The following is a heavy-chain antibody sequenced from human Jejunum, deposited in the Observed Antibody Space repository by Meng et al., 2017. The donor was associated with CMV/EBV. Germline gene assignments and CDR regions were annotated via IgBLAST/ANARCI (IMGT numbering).Heavy chain of an antibody. J-gene: IGHJ5*02. D-gene: IGHD6-19*01. CDR1: GSVSSASYY. CDR2: ISYSGTI. Sequence: GSVSSASYYWSWVRQPPGRGLEWVGYISYSGTINYNPSLKSRVTITVDTSKNQFSLKLSSVTAADTAVYFCARESWLGVPAGRFDPWGQGTLVTVSS. V-gene: IGHV4-61*01. CDR3: ARESWLGVPAGRFDP.